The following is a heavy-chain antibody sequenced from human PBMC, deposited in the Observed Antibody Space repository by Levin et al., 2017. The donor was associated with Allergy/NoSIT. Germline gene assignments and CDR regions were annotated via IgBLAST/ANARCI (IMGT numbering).Heavy chain of an antibody. CDR3: ARETSRNAYKDFDY. CDR2: INPNSGGT. J-gene: IGHJ4*02. V-gene: IGHV1-2*02. Sequence: ASVKVSCKASGYTFTGYYIHWVRQAPGQGLEWMGWINPNSGGTNYAQRFQGRVAMTRATSASTAYMDLTSLGYDDKAVYYCARETSRNAYKDFDYWGQGTMVTVSS. CDR1: GYTFTGYY. D-gene: IGHD5-24*01.